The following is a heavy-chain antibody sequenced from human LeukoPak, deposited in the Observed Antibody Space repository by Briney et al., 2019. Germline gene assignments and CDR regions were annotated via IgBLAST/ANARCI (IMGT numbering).Heavy chain of an antibody. D-gene: IGHD6-19*01. CDR1: GCSISSYY. V-gene: IGHV4-4*07. CDR2: IYTSGST. CDR3: ANVKIAGAGGFDY. J-gene: IGHJ4*02. Sequence: PSETLSLTCTVSGCSISSYYWSWIRQPAGKGLEWIGRIYTSGSTNYNPSFKSRVAMSVDTSKNQFSPKLSYVTAAGTAVYYCANVKIAGAGGFDYWGRGTLVTVSS.